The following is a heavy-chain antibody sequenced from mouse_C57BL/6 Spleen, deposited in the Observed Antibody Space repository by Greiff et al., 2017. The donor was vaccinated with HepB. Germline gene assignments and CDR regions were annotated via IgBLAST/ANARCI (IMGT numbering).Heavy chain of an antibody. CDR1: GFNIKDYY. CDR2: IDPEDGEP. V-gene: IGHV14-2*01. J-gene: IGHJ2*01. CDR3: ARSGTGTRDFDY. D-gene: IGHD4-1*01. Sequence: VQLQQSGAELVKPGASVKLSCTASGFNIKDYYMHWVKQRTEQGLEWIGRIDPEDGEPKYAPKFQGKATITADTSSNTAYLQISSLTSEDTAVDYCARSGTGTRDFDYWGQGTTLTVSS.